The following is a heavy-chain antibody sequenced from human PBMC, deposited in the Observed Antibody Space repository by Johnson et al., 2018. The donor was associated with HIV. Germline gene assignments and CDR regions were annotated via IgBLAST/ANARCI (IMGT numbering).Heavy chain of an antibody. CDR2: IYSGGST. V-gene: IGHV3-53*01. CDR3: AKVSIVVGTRGAFDS. D-gene: IGHD3-22*01. Sequence: VQVVESGGGLIQPGGSLRLSCAASGFTVSSNYMSWVRQAPGKGLEWVSVIYSGGSTYYADSVKGRFTISRDNSKNTLDLQMNSLRAEDTAVYYCAKVSIVVGTRGAFDSWGQGTMVTVSS. CDR1: GFTVSSNY. J-gene: IGHJ3*02.